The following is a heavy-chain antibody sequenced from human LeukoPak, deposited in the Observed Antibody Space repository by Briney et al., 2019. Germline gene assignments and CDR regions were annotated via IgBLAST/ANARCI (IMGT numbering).Heavy chain of an antibody. J-gene: IGHJ4*02. CDR1: GFTFSSYS. CDR3: ARDTPYYYDSSGYVDY. Sequence: PGGSLRLSCAASGFTFSSYSMNWVRKAPGKGLEWVSSISSSSSYIYYADSVKGRFTISRDNAKNSLYLQMNSLRAEDTAVYYCARDTPYYYDSSGYVDYWGQGTLVTVSS. V-gene: IGHV3-21*01. CDR2: ISSSSSYI. D-gene: IGHD3-22*01.